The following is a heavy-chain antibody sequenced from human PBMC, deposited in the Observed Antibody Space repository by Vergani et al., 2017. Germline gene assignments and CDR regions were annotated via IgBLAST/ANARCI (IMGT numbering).Heavy chain of an antibody. Sequence: EVMLVQSGAEVKKPGESLKISCKGSGYSITNYWIAWVRQRPGQGLEWMGIIYAGDSDVRYSPSFQGQVTMSVDKSLSNAYLQWSSLKASDTATYYCAKTHDFSSLYSSYNWFDPWGQGTQVTVSS. CDR1: GYSITNYW. CDR2: IYAGDSDV. V-gene: IGHV5-51*03. J-gene: IGHJ5*02. D-gene: IGHD3-3*01. CDR3: AKTHDFSSLYSSYNWFDP.